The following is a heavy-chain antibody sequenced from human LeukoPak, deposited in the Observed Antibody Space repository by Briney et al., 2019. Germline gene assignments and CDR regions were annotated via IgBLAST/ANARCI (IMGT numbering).Heavy chain of an antibody. V-gene: IGHV3-23*01. CDR1: GFTFSSNA. CDR3: ARLRFRDAFDL. D-gene: IGHD3-10*01. J-gene: IGHJ3*01. CDR2: IGGDVRT. Sequence: GGSLRLSCEASGFTFSSNAMSWVRQAPGKGLEWVSGIGGDVRTHYADSVKGRFTISRDNAKNSVYLQMNSLRAEDTAVYYCARLRFRDAFDLWGQGTMVTVSS.